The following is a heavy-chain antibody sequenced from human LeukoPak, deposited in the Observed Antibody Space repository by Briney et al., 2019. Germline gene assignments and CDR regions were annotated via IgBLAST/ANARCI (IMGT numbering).Heavy chain of an antibody. CDR3: ARYYGSGSYYPDAFDI. J-gene: IGHJ3*02. V-gene: IGHV4-30-4*01. CDR1: GGSISSGDYY. Sequence: SETLFLTCTVSGGSISSGDYYWSWIRQPPGKGLEWIGYIYYSGSTYYYPSLKSRVTISVDTSKNQYSLKLSSVTAADTAVYYCARYYGSGSYYPDAFDIWGQGTMVTVSS. D-gene: IGHD3-10*01. CDR2: IYYSGST.